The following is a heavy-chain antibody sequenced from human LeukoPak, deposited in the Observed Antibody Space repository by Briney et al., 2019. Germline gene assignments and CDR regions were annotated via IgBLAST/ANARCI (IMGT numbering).Heavy chain of an antibody. J-gene: IGHJ5*02. CDR2: INHSGST. CDR1: GGSFSGYY. Sequence: SETLSLTCAVYGGSFSGYYWSWIRQPPGKGLEWIGEINHSGSTNYNPSLKSRVTISVDTSKNQFSLKLSSVTAVDTAVYYCARGSSITISLNWFDPWGQGTLVTVSS. V-gene: IGHV4-34*01. D-gene: IGHD3-3*01. CDR3: ARGSSITISLNWFDP.